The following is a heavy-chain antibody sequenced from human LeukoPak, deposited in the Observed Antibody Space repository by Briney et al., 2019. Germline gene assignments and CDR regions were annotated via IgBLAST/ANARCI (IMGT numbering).Heavy chain of an antibody. J-gene: IGHJ3*02. CDR2: INTNSGDT. CDR3: ARSWNDTLDI. V-gene: IGHV1-2*02. D-gene: IGHD1-1*01. CDR1: GYTFTSYA. Sequence: ASVKVSCKASGYTFTSYAMNWVRQAPGQGLEWMGWINTNSGDTNSAQKFQGRVTMTRDTSISTAYMELSRLRSDDTAVYYCARSWNDTLDIWGQGTMVTVSS.